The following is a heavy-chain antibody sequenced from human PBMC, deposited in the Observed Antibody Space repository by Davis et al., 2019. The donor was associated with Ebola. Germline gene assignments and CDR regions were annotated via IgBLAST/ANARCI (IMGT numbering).Heavy chain of an antibody. CDR2: ISSSSSYT. J-gene: IGHJ6*02. CDR3: ARDRWPNLASYYGMDV. Sequence: GESLKISCAASGYSFSTYSMNWVRQAPGKGLEWVSYISSSSSYTNYADSVKGRFTISRDNAKNSLYLEMNSLRAEDTAVFYCARDRWPNLASYYGMDVWGQGTTVTVSS. D-gene: IGHD4-23*01. CDR1: GYSFSTYS. V-gene: IGHV3-21*05.